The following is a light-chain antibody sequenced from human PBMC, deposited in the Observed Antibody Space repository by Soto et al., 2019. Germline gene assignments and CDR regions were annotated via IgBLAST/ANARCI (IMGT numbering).Light chain of an antibody. CDR1: TSDVGGYNY. CDR3: SSYTSSSTVV. Sequence: QSALTQPASVSGSPGQSSTISCTGTTSDVGGYNYVSWYQQHPGKDPKLMIYDVSNRPSGVSNRFSGSKSGNTASLTISGSQAEAETDYYCSSYTSSSTVVFGGRTKLTVL. V-gene: IGLV2-14*01. CDR2: DVS. J-gene: IGLJ2*01.